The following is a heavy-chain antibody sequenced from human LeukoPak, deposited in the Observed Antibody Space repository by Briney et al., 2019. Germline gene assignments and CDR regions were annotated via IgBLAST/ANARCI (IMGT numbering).Heavy chain of an antibody. CDR1: GFTFSDYY. D-gene: IGHD4-11*01. CDR2: ISSSGSTR. V-gene: IGHV3-11*01. Sequence: GGSLTLSCPASGFTFSDYYMSWIGQAPGRGRDGVSDISSSGSTRYYADSVKGRFTISRDNAKSSLYLQMNSLRDEDTAVYYCARVPPTYSNYMDVWGKGTTVTVSS. CDR3: ARVPPTYSNYMDV. J-gene: IGHJ6*03.